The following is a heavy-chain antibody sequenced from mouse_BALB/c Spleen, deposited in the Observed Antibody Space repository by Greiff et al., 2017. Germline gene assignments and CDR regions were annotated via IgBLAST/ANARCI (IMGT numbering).Heavy chain of an antibody. D-gene: IGHD2-4*01. CDR1: GCTFTDYA. J-gene: IGHJ3*01. V-gene: IGHV1S137*01. CDR3: ARFGITTAY. CDR2: ISTYYGDA. Sequence: QVQLKESGAELVRPGVSVKISCKGSGCTFTDYAMHWVKQSHAKSLEWIGVISTYYGDASYNQKFKGKATMTVDKSSSTAYMELARLTSEDSAIYYCARFGITTAYWGQGTLVTVSA.